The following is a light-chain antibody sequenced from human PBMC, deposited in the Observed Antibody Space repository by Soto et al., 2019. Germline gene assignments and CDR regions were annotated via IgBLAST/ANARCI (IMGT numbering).Light chain of an antibody. V-gene: IGLV2-14*01. CDR2: EVT. CDR3: NSYRRTTFPHVL. J-gene: IGLJ2*01. Sequence: QSALTQPASVSGSPGQSITISCTGTSSDIGADDFVSWYQHHPDKTPKLIIFEVTYRPTGISHRFSASKSGNTASLTISGLEAEDEAFYYGNSYRRTTFPHVLVGGGTKLTVL. CDR1: SSDIGADDF.